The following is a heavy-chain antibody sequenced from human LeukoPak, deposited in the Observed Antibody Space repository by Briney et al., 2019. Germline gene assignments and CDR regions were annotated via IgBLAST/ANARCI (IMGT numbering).Heavy chain of an antibody. Sequence: ASVKVSCKASGYTFTSYAMHWVRQAPGQRFEWMGWINAGNGNTKYSQKFQGRVTITRDTSASTAYMELSSLRSEDTAVYYCARGYCSSTSCYFSGVYWGQGTLVTVSS. CDR1: GYTFTSYA. D-gene: IGHD2-2*01. V-gene: IGHV1-3*01. J-gene: IGHJ4*02. CDR3: ARGYCSSTSCYFSGVY. CDR2: INAGNGNT.